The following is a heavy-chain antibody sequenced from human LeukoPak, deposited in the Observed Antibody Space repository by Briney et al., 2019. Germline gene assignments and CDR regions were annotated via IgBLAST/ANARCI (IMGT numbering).Heavy chain of an antibody. CDR1: GFTFSSYN. J-gene: IGHJ4*02. V-gene: IGHV3-21*01. Sequence: GGSLRLSCAASGFTFSSYNMDWVRQAPGKGLEWVLFIDSSSRYIYQADSVKGRFTISRDNAKSSVFLQMNSLRAEDTAVYYCARVGGHCTSTSCPPPDYWGQGTLVTVSS. D-gene: IGHD2-2*01. CDR2: IDSSSRYI. CDR3: ARVGGHCTSTSCPPPDY.